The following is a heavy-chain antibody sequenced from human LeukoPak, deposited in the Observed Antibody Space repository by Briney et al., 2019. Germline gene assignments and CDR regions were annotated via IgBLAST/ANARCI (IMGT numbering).Heavy chain of an antibody. CDR2: ISSSTTTM. V-gene: IGHV3-48*04. CDR1: GFTLSGFG. J-gene: IGHJ3*02. D-gene: IGHD3-10*01. CDR3: ARDMVPSRTSDAFDI. Sequence: PGGSLRLSCAASGFTLSGFGMNWVRQAPGKGLEWVSYISSSTTTMYYADSVKGRFTISRDNAKNSLYLQMNSLRAEDTAVYYCARDMVPSRTSDAFDIWGQGTMVTVSS.